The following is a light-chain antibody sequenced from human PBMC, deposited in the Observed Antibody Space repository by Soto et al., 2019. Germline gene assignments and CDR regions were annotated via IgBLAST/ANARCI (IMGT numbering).Light chain of an antibody. CDR2: GAS. Sequence: EIVMTQSPATLSVSPGERATLSCRASQSVSSNLAWYQQKPGQAPRLLIYGASTRATGIQARFSGSGSGRQFTLTNSSLQSEDFAGYYCQQYNNWPPRTFGQGTKVEIK. V-gene: IGKV3-15*01. CDR3: QQYNNWPPRT. CDR1: QSVSSN. J-gene: IGKJ1*01.